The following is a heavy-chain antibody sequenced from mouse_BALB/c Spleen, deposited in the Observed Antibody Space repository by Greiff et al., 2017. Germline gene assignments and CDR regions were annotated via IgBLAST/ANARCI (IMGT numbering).Heavy chain of an antibody. J-gene: IGHJ4*01. CDR3: AREGYYGRMDY. CDR2: ISNLAYSI. V-gene: IGHV5-15*02. CDR1: GFTFSDYG. Sequence: EVQGVESGGGLVQPGGSRKLSCAASGFTFSDYGMAWVRQAPGKGPEWVAFISNLAYSIYYADTVTGRFTISRENAKNTLYLEMSSLRSEDTAMYYCAREGYYGRMDYWGQGTSVTVSS. D-gene: IGHD1-1*02.